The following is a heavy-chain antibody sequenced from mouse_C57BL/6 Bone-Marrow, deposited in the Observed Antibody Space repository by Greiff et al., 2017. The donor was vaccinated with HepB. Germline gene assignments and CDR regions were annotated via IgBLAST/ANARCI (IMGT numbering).Heavy chain of an antibody. D-gene: IGHD3-1*01. J-gene: IGHJ2*01. Sequence: QVQLQQPGAELVKPGASVKMSCKASGYTFTSYWITWVKQRPGQGLEWIGDIYPGNGGTNYNEKFKGKATLTVDTSSSTAYMQLSSLTSEDSAVYYCAKRALSFDYWGQGTTLTVSS. CDR3: AKRALSFDY. V-gene: IGHV1-55*01. CDR2: IYPGNGGT. CDR1: GYTFTSYW.